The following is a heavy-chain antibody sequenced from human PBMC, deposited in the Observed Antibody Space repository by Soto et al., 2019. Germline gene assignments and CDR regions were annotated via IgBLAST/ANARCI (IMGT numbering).Heavy chain of an antibody. J-gene: IGHJ6*02. CDR1: GFTFSSYA. CDR3: ARSSYSSSSSPMDV. V-gene: IGHV3-30-3*01. CDR2: ISYDGSNK. Sequence: TGGSLRLSCAASGFTFSSYAMHWVRQAPGKGLEWVAVISYDGSNKYYADSVKGRFTISRDNSKNTLYLQMNSLRAEDTAVYYCARSSYSSSSSPMDVWGQGTTVTVS. D-gene: IGHD6-6*01.